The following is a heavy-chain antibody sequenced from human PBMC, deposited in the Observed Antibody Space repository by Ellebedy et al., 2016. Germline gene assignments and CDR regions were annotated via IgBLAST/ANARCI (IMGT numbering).Heavy chain of an antibody. Sequence: GESLKISXKGSGYSFTSYWIGWVRQMPGKGLEWMGIIYPGDSDTRYSPSFQGQVTISADKSISTAYLQWSSLKASDTAMYYCARSIAETKGYYYYGMDVWGQGTTVTVSS. CDR2: IYPGDSDT. CDR1: GYSFTSYW. V-gene: IGHV5-51*01. D-gene: IGHD6-6*01. J-gene: IGHJ6*02. CDR3: ARSIAETKGYYYYGMDV.